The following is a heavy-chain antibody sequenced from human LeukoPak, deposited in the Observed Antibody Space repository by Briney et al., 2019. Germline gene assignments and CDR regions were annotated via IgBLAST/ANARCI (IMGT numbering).Heavy chain of an antibody. D-gene: IGHD2-15*01. V-gene: IGHV4-59*01. CDR1: GGSISSYY. CDR2: IYYSGST. J-gene: IGHJ4*02. Sequence: PSETLSLTCTVSGGSISSYYWSWIRQPPGKGLEWIGYIYYSGSTNYNPSLKSRVTISVDTSKNQFSLKLSSVTAADTAAYYCASTSEGYCSGGSCYATPYFDYWGQGTLVTVSS. CDR3: ASTSEGYCSGGSCYATPYFDY.